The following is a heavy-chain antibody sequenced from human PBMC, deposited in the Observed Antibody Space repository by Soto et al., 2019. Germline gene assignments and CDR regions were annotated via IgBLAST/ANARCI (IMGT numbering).Heavy chain of an antibody. D-gene: IGHD3-10*01. CDR2: IYYSGST. Sequence: PSETLSLTCTVSGGSISSGGYYWIWIRHHPGKGLEWIGYIYYSGSTYYNPSLKSRVTISVDTSKNQFSLKLSSVTAADTAVYYCARGVTSYYYGMDVWGQGTTVTVSS. J-gene: IGHJ6*02. V-gene: IGHV4-31*03. CDR3: ARGVTSYYYGMDV. CDR1: GGSISSGGYY.